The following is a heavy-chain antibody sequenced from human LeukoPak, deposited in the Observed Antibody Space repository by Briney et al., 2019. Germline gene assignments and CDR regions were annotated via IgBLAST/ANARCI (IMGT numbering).Heavy chain of an antibody. V-gene: IGHV1-69*05. CDR1: GGTFSSYA. D-gene: IGHD3-22*01. J-gene: IGHJ4*02. Sequence: SVKLPCKASGGTFSSYAIRWVRQAPGQGREGMGRIIPLFGTALYAQKFQGRVTITTAESTSTACMELSSLRSEDTAVYYCAMPREYYDSSGYPSYYFDYWGQGTLVTVSS. CDR3: AMPREYYDSSGYPSYYFDY. CDR2: IIPLFGTA.